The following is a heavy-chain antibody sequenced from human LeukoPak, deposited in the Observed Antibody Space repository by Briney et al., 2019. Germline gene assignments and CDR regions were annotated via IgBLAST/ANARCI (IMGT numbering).Heavy chain of an antibody. J-gene: IGHJ4*02. CDR1: GFTFSSYA. CDR2: ISGSGGST. Sequence: PGGSLRLFCAASGFTFSSYAMSWVRQAPGKGLEWVSAISGSGGSTYYADSVKGRFTISRDNSKNTLYLQMNSLRAEDTAVYYCAKARYDSSGYYLDYWGQGTLVTVSS. D-gene: IGHD3-22*01. CDR3: AKARYDSSGYYLDY. V-gene: IGHV3-23*01.